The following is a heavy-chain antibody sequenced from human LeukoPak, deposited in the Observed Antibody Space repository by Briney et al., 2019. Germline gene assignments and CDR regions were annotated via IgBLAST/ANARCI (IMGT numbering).Heavy chain of an antibody. V-gene: IGHV3-7*01. D-gene: IGHD3-16*02. Sequence: GGSLRLSCAASGFTFSSYWMSWVRQAPGKGLEWVANIKQDGSEKYYVESVKGRFTISRDNAKNSLYLQMNSLRAEDTAVYYCARVGYDYVWGSYRPGPFDYWGQGTLVTVSS. CDR1: GFTFSSYW. CDR2: IKQDGSEK. J-gene: IGHJ4*02. CDR3: ARVGYDYVWGSYRPGPFDY.